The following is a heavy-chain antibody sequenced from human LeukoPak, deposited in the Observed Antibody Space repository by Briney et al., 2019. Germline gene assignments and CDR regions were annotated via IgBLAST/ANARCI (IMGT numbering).Heavy chain of an antibody. V-gene: IGHV4-31*03. Sequence: SHTVSLTCTVSGCSLSRGGYHWRCPRHHPGKGREGMGYIYYSGSTYYNPSLKSRVTISVDTSKNQFSLRLSSVTAADTAVYYCARVLWDMVRGVLFDYWGQGTLVTVSS. D-gene: IGHD3-10*01. CDR2: IYYSGST. J-gene: IGHJ4*02. CDR1: GCSLSRGGYH. CDR3: ARVLWDMVRGVLFDY.